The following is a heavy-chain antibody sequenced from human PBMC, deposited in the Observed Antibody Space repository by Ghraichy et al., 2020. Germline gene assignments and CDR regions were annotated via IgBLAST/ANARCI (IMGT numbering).Heavy chain of an antibody. V-gene: IGHV4-59*08. CDR3: TRGVWSGTTDY. Sequence: SETLSLTCTVSGGSLTSYYWNWIRQPPRKGLEWIGYIYYSGSTNYNPSLKSRVTISLDTSKNQFSLKLNSVTAADTAVYYCTRGVWSGTTDYWGQGSLVTVSS. J-gene: IGHJ4*02. CDR1: GGSLTSYY. CDR2: IYYSGST. D-gene: IGHD3-3*01.